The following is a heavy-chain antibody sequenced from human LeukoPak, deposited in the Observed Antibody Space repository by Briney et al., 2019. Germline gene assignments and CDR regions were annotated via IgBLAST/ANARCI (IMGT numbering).Heavy chain of an antibody. CDR2: ISGYDGNT. V-gene: IGHV1-18*04. J-gene: IGHJ3*02. Sequence: ASVKVSCKASGYSFTTYGVSWVRQAPGQGLEWMGWISGYDGNTNSAPNLQGRVTMTRDTSTSTAYMELRSLRSDDTDMYYCARAGVTPKTGDGFDIWGQGTMVTVSS. D-gene: IGHD4-23*01. CDR1: GYSFTTYG. CDR3: ARAGVTPKTGDGFDI.